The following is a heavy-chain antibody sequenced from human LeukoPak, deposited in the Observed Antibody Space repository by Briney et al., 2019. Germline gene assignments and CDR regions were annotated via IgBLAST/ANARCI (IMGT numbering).Heavy chain of an antibody. J-gene: IGHJ4*02. Sequence: GRSLRLSCAASGFTFNIYGMSWVRQAPGKGLEWVSSVGGGNDTHYADSVKGRFTGSRDDDKNTVYLQMNSLRGEDTAIYFCAKDASRRNSILVHFDSWGQGTLVTVSS. V-gene: IGHV3-23*01. D-gene: IGHD1-7*01. CDR1: GFTFNIYG. CDR2: VGGGNDT. CDR3: AKDASRRNSILVHFDS.